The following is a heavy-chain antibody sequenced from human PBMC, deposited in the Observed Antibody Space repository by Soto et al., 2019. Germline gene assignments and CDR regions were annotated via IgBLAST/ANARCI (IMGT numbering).Heavy chain of an antibody. V-gene: IGHV3-33*01. Sequence: QVQLEESGGGVVPPGRSLRLSCAASGLTFSRYAMHWVRQPPGKGLEWVAVIWYDGNKKYYANSVKGRFTISRDNSKNTLHLQMDSLRVEDTSVYYCARDFLSWGSYYYFGMDVWGRGTTVTVSS. CDR2: IWYDGNKK. CDR3: ARDFLSWGSYYYFGMDV. J-gene: IGHJ6*02. CDR1: GLTFSRYA. D-gene: IGHD7-27*01.